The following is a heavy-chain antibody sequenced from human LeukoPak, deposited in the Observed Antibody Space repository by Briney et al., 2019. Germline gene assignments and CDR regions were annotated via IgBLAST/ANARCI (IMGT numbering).Heavy chain of an antibody. Sequence: ETLSLTCTVSGGSISSSSYYWGWVRQAPGKGLEWVSVIYSGGSTYYADSVKGRFTISRDNSKNTLYLQMNSLRAEDTAVYYCARDLRGMDVWGQGTTVTVSS. CDR3: ARDLRGMDV. V-gene: IGHV3-53*01. CDR1: GGSISSSSYY. CDR2: IYSGGST. J-gene: IGHJ6*02.